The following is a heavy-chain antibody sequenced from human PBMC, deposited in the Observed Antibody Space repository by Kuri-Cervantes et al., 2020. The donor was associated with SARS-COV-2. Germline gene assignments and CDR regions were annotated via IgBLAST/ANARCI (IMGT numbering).Heavy chain of an antibody. CDR3: ARGHVGYSSSSVYYYYMDV. J-gene: IGHJ6*03. D-gene: IGHD6-6*01. V-gene: IGHV4-39*07. CDR1: GGSISSSSYY. Sequence: ESLKISCTVSGGSISSSSYYWGWIRQPPGKGLEWIGSIYYSGSTNYNPSLKSRVTISVDTSKNQFSLKLSSVTAADTAVYYCARGHVGYSSSSVYYYYMDVWGKGTTVTVSS. CDR2: IYYSGST.